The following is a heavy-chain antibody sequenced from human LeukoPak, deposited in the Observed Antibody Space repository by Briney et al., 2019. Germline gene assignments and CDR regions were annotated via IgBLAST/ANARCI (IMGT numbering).Heavy chain of an antibody. D-gene: IGHD6-13*01. V-gene: IGHV1-46*01. CDR2: INPSGGST. Sequence: ASVTVSCTSSGYTFTIYYMHWVRQAPGQGLEWMGIINPSGGSTSYAQKFQGRVTMTRDTSTSTVYMELSSLRSEDTAVYYCASSIGGYIAAAGFFDYWGQGTLVTVSS. CDR1: GYTFTIYY. J-gene: IGHJ4*02. CDR3: ASSIGGYIAAAGFFDY.